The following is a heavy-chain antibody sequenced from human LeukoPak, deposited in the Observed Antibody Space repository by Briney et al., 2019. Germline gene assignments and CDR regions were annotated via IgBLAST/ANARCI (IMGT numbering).Heavy chain of an antibody. V-gene: IGHV3-23*01. Sequence: PGGSLRLPCAASGFTFSSYAMSWVRQGPGEGLEWVSAISGSGGSTYYADSVKGRITISRDNSKNTLYLQMNSLRAEDTAVYYCAKGGIEVADTWVDYWGQGTLVTVSS. CDR1: GFTFSSYA. CDR3: AKGGIEVADTWVDY. J-gene: IGHJ4*02. CDR2: ISGSGGST. D-gene: IGHD6-19*01.